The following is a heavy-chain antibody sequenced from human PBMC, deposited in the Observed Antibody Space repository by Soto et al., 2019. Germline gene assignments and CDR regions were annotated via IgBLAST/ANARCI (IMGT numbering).Heavy chain of an antibody. D-gene: IGHD3-3*01. Sequence: GGSLRLSCAASGFTFSSYGMHWVRQAPGKGLEWVAVIWYDGSNKYYADSVKGRFTISRDNSKNTLYLQMNSLRAEDTAVYYCARDLHKYYDFWSGYYYYYYGMDVWGQGTTVTVS. CDR1: GFTFSSYG. CDR2: IWYDGSNK. V-gene: IGHV3-33*01. CDR3: ARDLHKYYDFWSGYYYYYYGMDV. J-gene: IGHJ6*02.